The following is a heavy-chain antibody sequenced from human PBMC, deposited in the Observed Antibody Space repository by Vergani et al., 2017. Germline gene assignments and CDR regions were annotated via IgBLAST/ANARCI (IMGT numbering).Heavy chain of an antibody. CDR1: GGSMSDFY. CDR3: ARTTTYYCGSGSYYLDY. D-gene: IGHD3-10*01. Sequence: QVQLQESGPGLVKPSQTLSLTCTVSGGSMSDFYWTWIRQPAGRGLEWIGRIYPNGNGNYNESLRSRLTMSIDTSRSQFSLSLSSVTAADTAVYYCARTTTYYCGSGSYYLDYWGQRTLVTVSS. CDR2: IYPNGNG. J-gene: IGHJ4*02. V-gene: IGHV4-4*07.